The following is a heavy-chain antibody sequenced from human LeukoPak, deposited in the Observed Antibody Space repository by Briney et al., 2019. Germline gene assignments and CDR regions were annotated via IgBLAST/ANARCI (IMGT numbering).Heavy chain of an antibody. V-gene: IGHV3-30-3*01. J-gene: IGHJ4*02. D-gene: IGHD3-22*01. CDR3: ARDIWFYDHSGYSDY. Sequence: AGGSLRLPCVGSGFTFSSYAVHWVRQAPGKGLEWLALISFDGTNKFYADSVKGRFSISRDNSKNTLFLQMNSLRPEDTAVYYCARDIWFYDHSGYSDYWGQGTLVSVSS. CDR2: ISFDGTNK. CDR1: GFTFSSYA.